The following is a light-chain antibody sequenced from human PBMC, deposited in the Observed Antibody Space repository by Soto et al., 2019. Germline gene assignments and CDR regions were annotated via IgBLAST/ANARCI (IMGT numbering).Light chain of an antibody. CDR3: QQYNSYWT. CDR1: QSISSW. CDR2: DAS. Sequence: IQITQSPSTLSASLGARVTITCRASQSISSWLAWYQQKPGKAPKLLIYDASNLESGVPSRLSGSGSGTEFTLTISSMKPDDFATYYCQQYNSYWTFGQGTKVDIK. J-gene: IGKJ1*01. V-gene: IGKV1-5*01.